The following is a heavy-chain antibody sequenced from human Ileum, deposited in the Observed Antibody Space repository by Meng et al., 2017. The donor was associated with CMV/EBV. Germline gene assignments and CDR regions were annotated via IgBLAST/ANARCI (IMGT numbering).Heavy chain of an antibody. CDR3: ARDPRTYYYYYGMDA. CDR1: GFNFRTYE. CDR2: ISKSGTTM. V-gene: IGHV3-48*03. J-gene: IGHJ6*02. D-gene: IGHD1-14*01. Sequence: GGSLRLSCAASGFNFRTYEMNGVRQAPGKGLEWISYISKSGTTMYYADSVRGRFTISRDNSKNSLYLQMNSLRAEDTALYYCARDPRTYYYYYGMDAWGQGTTVTVSS.